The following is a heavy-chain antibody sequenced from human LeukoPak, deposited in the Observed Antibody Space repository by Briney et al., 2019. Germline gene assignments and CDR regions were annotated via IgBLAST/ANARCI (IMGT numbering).Heavy chain of an antibody. D-gene: IGHD3-22*01. V-gene: IGHV3-23*01. CDR3: AKASSLKTTRLLSPSHYYDSSGYYSSYFDY. CDR2: ISGSGGST. CDR1: GFTFSSYA. Sequence: LSGGSLRLSCAASGFTFSSYAMSWVRQAPGKGLEWVSAISGSGGSTYYADSVKGRFTISRDNSKNTLYLQMNSLRAEDTAVYYCAKASSLKTTRLLSPSHYYDSSGYYSSYFDYWGQGTLVTVSS. J-gene: IGHJ4*02.